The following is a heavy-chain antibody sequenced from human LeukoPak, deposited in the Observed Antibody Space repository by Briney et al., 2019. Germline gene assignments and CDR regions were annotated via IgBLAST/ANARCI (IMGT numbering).Heavy chain of an antibody. Sequence: GGSLRLSCAASGFTFSSYWMSWVRQAPGKGLEWVANIKQDGSEKYYVDSVKGRFTISRDNSKNTLYLQMNSLRAEDTAVYYCAKDTGLRWLQLTFDYWGQGTLVTVSS. J-gene: IGHJ4*02. CDR3: AKDTGLRWLQLTFDY. D-gene: IGHD5-24*01. CDR1: GFTFSSYW. CDR2: IKQDGSEK. V-gene: IGHV3-7*01.